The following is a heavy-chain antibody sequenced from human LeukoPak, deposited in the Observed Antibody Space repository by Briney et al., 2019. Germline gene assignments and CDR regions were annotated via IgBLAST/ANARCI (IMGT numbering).Heavy chain of an antibody. CDR3: AKVTAAAGISGYDAFDI. Sequence: RGALRLSCAPSRFTFSSYAMSWVPQAPRKRLEWVSAISGVGGITYYAASVKGRFAISRDNSKNTLYLQMNSLRAEDTAVYYCAKVTAAAGISGYDAFDIWGQGTMVTVSS. J-gene: IGHJ3*02. CDR1: RFTFSSYA. D-gene: IGHD6-13*01. CDR2: ISGVGGIT. V-gene: IGHV3-23*01.